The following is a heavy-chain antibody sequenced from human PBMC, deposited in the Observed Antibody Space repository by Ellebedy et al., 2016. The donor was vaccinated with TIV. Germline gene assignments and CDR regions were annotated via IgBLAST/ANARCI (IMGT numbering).Heavy chain of an antibody. CDR3: SRGSFGRGRSGFLDY. J-gene: IGHJ4*02. Sequence: GESLKISCAGSGFTVDSNYMSWVRQAPGKGLEWVSVIYSGGSTYYADSVKGRFTTSKDNSKNTVYLQMNSLTAEDSAVYYCSRGSFGRGRSGFLDYWGQGTLVTVSS. CDR2: IYSGGST. D-gene: IGHD3/OR15-3a*01. V-gene: IGHV3-66*01. CDR1: GFTVDSNY.